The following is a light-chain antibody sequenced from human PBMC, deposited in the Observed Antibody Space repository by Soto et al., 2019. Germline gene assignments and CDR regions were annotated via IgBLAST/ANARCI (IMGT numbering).Light chain of an antibody. J-gene: IGLJ1*01. V-gene: IGLV2-14*01. CDR1: SSDVGGYNY. Sequence: QSVLTHPVSVSRSRGQPINISCTGTSSDVGGYNYVSWYQQYPGKAPKLMIHDVSNRPSGVSDRFSGSKSGNTASLTISGLQAEAEADYYCSSYTSSREKGFGTGTKVTVL. CDR3: SSYTSSREKG. CDR2: DVS.